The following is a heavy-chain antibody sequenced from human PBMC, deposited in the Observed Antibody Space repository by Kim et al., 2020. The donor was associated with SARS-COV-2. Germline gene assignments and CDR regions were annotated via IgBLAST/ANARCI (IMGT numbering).Heavy chain of an antibody. CDR1: GFTFSSYA. J-gene: IGHJ4*02. CDR2: ISAGGGST. V-gene: IGHV3-23*01. D-gene: IGHD2-21*02. CDR3: AKDQVVTAIQVRYGY. Sequence: GGSLRLSCAASGFTFSSYAMTWVRQAPGKGLEWVSAISAGGGSTYYADSVKGRFTISRDNSRNTLYLQMNSLRAEDTAVYYCAKDQVVTAIQVRYGYWGQGTLVTVSS.